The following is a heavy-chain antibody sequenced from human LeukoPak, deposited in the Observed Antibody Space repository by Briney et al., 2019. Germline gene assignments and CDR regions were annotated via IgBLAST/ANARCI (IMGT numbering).Heavy chain of an antibody. V-gene: IGHV4-39*01. CDR1: GGSISSSSYY. Sequence: PSETLSLTCTVSGGSISSSSYYWGWIRQPPGKGLEWIGSIYYSGSTYYNPSLKSRVTISVDTSKNQFSLKLSSVTGADTAVYYCARHGNYDFTDYWGQGTLVTVSS. CDR3: ARHGNYDFTDY. D-gene: IGHD3-3*01. CDR2: IYYSGST. J-gene: IGHJ4*02.